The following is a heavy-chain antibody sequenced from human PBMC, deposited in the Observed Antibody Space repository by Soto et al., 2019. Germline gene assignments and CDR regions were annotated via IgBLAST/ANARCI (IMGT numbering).Heavy chain of an antibody. CDR3: ARARGAYYDFWSGPSNLHLRRCWFAP. J-gene: IGHJ5*02. CDR1: GGSFSGYY. D-gene: IGHD3-3*01. V-gene: IGHV4-34*01. CDR2: INHSGST. Sequence: SETLSLTCAVYGGSFSGYYWSWIRQPPGKGLEWIGEINHSGSTNYNPSLKSRVTISVDTSKNQFSLKLSSVTAADTAVYYCARARGAYYDFWSGPSNLHLRRCWFAPWGPGTLV.